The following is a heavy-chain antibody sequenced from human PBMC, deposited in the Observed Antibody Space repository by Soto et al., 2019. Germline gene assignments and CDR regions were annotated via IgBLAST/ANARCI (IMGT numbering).Heavy chain of an antibody. J-gene: IGHJ6*02. V-gene: IGHV1-69*13. CDR2: IIPIFGTA. D-gene: IGHD6-6*01. Sequence: SVKVSCKASGGTFSSYAISWVRQAPGQGLEWMGGIIPIFGTANYAQKFQGRVTITADESTSTAYMELSSLRYEDTAVYYCESVGEYSSTSYYYGMDVWGQGTTVTVSS. CDR1: GGTFSSYA. CDR3: ESVGEYSSTSYYYGMDV.